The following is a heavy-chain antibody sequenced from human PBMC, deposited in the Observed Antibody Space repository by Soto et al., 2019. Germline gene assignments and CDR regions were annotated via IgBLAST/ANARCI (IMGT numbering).Heavy chain of an antibody. CDR1: GLTFSNYA. D-gene: IGHD6-13*01. V-gene: IGHV3-23*01. CDR3: ATCSAGTCYRTAFDI. Sequence: PGGSLRLSCAATGLTFSNYAMSWVRQVPGKGLEWVSGITGSGANSYYPDSVRGRFTISRDNSKGTLYLQMNSLRAEDTAEYYCATCSAGTCYRTAFDIWGQGTMDTVSS. CDR2: ITGSGANS. J-gene: IGHJ3*02.